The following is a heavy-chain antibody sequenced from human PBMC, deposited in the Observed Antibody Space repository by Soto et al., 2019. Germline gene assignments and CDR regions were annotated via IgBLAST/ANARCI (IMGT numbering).Heavy chain of an antibody. CDR2: ISGSAGST. CDR1: GFSFSSYA. J-gene: IGHJ4*02. CDR3: TRGMGNYYDRLNYFDY. D-gene: IGHD3-22*01. V-gene: IGHV3-23*01. Sequence: QPGGSLRLSCSGSGFSFSSYAMIWVRQAPGKGLEWVAGISGSAGSTYYAASVKGRFTISKDNSRKTLHLQMSSLRADDTALYYCTRGMGNYYDRLNYFDYWGQGALVTVSS.